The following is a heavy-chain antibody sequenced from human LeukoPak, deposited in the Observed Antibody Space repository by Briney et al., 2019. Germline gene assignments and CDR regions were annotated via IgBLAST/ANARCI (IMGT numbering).Heavy chain of an antibody. CDR1: GGSISSYY. D-gene: IGHD3-3*01. CDR3: ARASRYDFWSGYYKYYYYYMDV. Sequence: SETLSLTCTVSGGSISSYYWSWIRQPPGKGLEWIGYIYYSGSTNYNPSLKSRVTISVDTSMNQFSLKLSSVTAADTAVYYCARASRYDFWSGYYKYYYYYMDVWGKGTTVTVSS. CDR2: IYYSGST. V-gene: IGHV4-59*12. J-gene: IGHJ6*03.